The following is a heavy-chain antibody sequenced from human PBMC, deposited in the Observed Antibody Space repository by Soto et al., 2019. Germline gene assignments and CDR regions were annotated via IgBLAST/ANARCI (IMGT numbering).Heavy chain of an antibody. CDR2: ISGTGGST. D-gene: IGHD3-10*02. CDR3: GIRDVRSVSAFLLNRSSDL. V-gene: IGHV3-23*01. Sequence: GKGLEWVATISGTGGSTYYADSVKGRFTISRDNSKNTLYLQMNSLRVEDLVVYYYGIRDVRSVSAFLLNRSSDL. J-gene: IGHJ2*01.